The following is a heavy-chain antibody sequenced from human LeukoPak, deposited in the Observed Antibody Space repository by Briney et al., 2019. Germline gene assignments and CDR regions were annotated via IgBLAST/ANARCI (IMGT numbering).Heavy chain of an antibody. D-gene: IGHD2-2*01. Sequence: ASVKVSCKTSGYTFTNYDINWARQATGQGLEWMGWMNPNSGNTGYAQKFQGRVTMTRNTSISTAYMELSSLRSEDTAVYYCARPHCSSTDCHPPEWFDPWGQGTLVTVSS. J-gene: IGHJ5*02. CDR3: ARPHCSSTDCHPPEWFDP. V-gene: IGHV1-8*01. CDR1: GYTFTNYD. CDR2: MNPNSGNT.